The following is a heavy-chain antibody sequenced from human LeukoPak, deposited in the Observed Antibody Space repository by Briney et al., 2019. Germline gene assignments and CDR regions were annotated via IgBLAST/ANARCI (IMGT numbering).Heavy chain of an antibody. V-gene: IGHV4-39*01. CDR2: IYYSGST. D-gene: IGHD2-15*01. J-gene: IGHJ4*02. CDR3: ARQLGYCSGGSCYEYDY. CDR1: GGSISSSSYY. Sequence: SETLSLTCTVSGGSISSSSYYWGWIRQPPGKGLEWIGSIYYSGSTHYNASLKSRVTISVDTSKNQFSLKLSSVTAADTAVYYCARQLGYCSGGSCYEYDYWGQGTLVTVSS.